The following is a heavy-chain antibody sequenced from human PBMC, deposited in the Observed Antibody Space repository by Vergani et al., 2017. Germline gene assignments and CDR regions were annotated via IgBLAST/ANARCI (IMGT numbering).Heavy chain of an antibody. D-gene: IGHD3-3*01. CDR3: ESRDITIFGVVIIRGYYYYGMDV. CDR2: IIPIFGTA. J-gene: IGHJ6*02. Sequence: QVQLVQSGAEVKKPGSSVKVSCKASGGTFSSYAISWVRQAPGQGLEWMGGIIPIFGTANYAQKFQGRVTITADESTSTAYMELSSLRSEDTAVYYCESRDITIFGVVIIRGYYYYGMDVWGQGTTVTVSS. CDR1: GGTFSSYA. V-gene: IGHV1-69*01.